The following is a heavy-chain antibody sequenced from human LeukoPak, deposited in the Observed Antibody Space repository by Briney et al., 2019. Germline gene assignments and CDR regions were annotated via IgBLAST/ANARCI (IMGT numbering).Heavy chain of an antibody. D-gene: IGHD3-10*01. J-gene: IGHJ5*02. CDR2: ISSNSGNI. V-gene: IGHV3-9*01. Sequence: GRSLRLSCAASGFPFDDFAMHWVRQAPGKGLEWVSSISSNSGNIAYADSVKGRFTISRDNAKNTLYLQKNSLRPVDTAMYYGAKHGLFIARGFKVVGPTWFDPWGQGTLVTVSS. CDR1: GFPFDDFA. CDR3: AKHGLFIARGFKVVGPTWFDP.